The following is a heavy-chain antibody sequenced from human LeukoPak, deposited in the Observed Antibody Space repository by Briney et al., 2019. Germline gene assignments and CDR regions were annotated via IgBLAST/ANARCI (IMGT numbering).Heavy chain of an antibody. CDR1: GFTFSSYS. D-gene: IGHD3-22*01. CDR2: ISSSSSTI. Sequence: PGGSLRLSCAASGFTFSSYSMNWVRQAPGKGLEWVSYISSSSSTIYYADSMKGRFTISRDNAKNSLYLQMNSLRAEDTAVYYCARDYYDSSGCPWGQGTLVTVSS. CDR3: ARDYYDSSGCP. J-gene: IGHJ5*02. V-gene: IGHV3-48*04.